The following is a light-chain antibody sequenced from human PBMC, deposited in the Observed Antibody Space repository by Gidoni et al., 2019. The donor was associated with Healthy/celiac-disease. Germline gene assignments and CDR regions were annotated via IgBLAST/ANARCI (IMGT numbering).Light chain of an antibody. Sequence: DIQMYQSPSSLSASVGDRVCITCRASQSISSYLNWYQKRPGKAPKLLIYAASSLHSGVPSRFIGSGSVTDFTLTISCLQPEDFATYYCQQGYCTPLTFGGGTKVEIK. J-gene: IGKJ4*01. CDR3: QQGYCTPLT. CDR2: AAS. V-gene: IGKV1-39*01. CDR1: QSISSY.